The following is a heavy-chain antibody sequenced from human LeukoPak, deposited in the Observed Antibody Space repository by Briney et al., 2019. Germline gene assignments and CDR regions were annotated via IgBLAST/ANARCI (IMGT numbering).Heavy chain of an antibody. D-gene: IGHD5-18*01. V-gene: IGHV4-34*01. J-gene: IGHJ6*03. CDR3: TGIYSYGYYYYYYYYMDV. CDR2: INHSGST. Sequence: SETLSLTCAVYGGSFSDYYWSWIRQPPGKGLEWIGEINHSGSTNYNPSLKSRVTISVDTSKNQFSLKLSSVTAADTAVYYCTGIYSYGYYYYYYYYMDVWGKGTTVTISS. CDR1: GGSFSDYY.